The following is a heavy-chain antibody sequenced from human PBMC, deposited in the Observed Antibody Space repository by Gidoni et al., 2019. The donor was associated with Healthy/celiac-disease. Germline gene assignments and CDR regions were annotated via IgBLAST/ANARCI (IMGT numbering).Heavy chain of an antibody. CDR1: GFTFSSYS. CDR2: ISSSSSYE. J-gene: IGHJ6*03. Sequence: EVQLVESGGGLVKPGGSLRLSCAASGFTFSSYSMNWVRQAPGKGLEWVSSISSSSSYEYYADSVKGRFTISRDNAKNSLYLQMISLRAEDTAVYYCARDAGDYYYYMDVWGKGTTVTVSS. CDR3: ARDAGDYYYYMDV. V-gene: IGHV3-21*01. D-gene: IGHD3-10*01.